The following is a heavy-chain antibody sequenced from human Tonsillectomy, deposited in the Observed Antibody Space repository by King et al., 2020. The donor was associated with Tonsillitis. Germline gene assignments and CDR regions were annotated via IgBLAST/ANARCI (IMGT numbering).Heavy chain of an antibody. CDR1: GYSISSGYY. D-gene: IGHD3-10*01. J-gene: IGHJ5*02. V-gene: IGHV4-38-2*01. CDR2: IYHSGST. Sequence: VQLQESGPGLVKPSETLSLTCAVSGYSISSGYYWGWIRQPPGKGLEWIGSIYHSGSTYYNPSLKSRFTISVDTSKNQFSLKLSSVTAADTAVYYCARLWFGRRTDPWGQGTLVTVSS. CDR3: ARLWFGRRTDP.